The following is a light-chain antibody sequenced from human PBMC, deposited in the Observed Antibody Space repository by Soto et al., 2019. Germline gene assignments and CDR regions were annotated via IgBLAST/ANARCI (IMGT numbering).Light chain of an antibody. CDR2: GAS. CDR3: HQSYSTRV. J-gene: IGKJ2*01. V-gene: IGKV1-39*01. CDR1: QSIRRF. Sequence: DIQMTQSPSSLSASVGDRVTITFRASQSIRRFLNWYQQKPGKAPKLLIYGASSLQSGVPSRFSGSGSGTDFTLTISSLQPEDFATYYCHQSYSTRVFGQGTKLEIK.